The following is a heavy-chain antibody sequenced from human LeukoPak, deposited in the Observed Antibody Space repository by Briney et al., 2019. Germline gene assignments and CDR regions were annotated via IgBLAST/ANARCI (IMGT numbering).Heavy chain of an antibody. CDR1: GGSFSGYY. J-gene: IGHJ4*02. V-gene: IGHV4-34*01. CDR2: INHSGST. D-gene: IGHD2-15*01. Sequence: SETLSLTCAVYGGSFSGYYWSWIRQPPGKGLEWIGEINHSGSTNYNPSLKGRVTISVDTSKNQFSLKLSSVTAADTAVYYCARGLGDIVVVVAATYYFDYWGQGTLVTVSS. CDR3: ARGLGDIVVVVAATYYFDY.